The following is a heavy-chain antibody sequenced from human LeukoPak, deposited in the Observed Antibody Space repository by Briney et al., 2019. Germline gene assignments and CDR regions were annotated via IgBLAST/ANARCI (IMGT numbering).Heavy chain of an antibody. D-gene: IGHD3-16*01. J-gene: IGHJ3*02. V-gene: IGHV4-30-2*01. CDR1: GGSISSGGYY. CDR2: IYHSGST. Sequence: SETLSLTCTVSGGSISSGGYYWSWSRHPPGKGLEGIGYIYHSGSTYYNPSLKSRVTISVDRSKNQFSLKLSSVTAADTAVYYCATSFVGVWSAFDIWGQGTMVTVSS. CDR3: ATSFVGVWSAFDI.